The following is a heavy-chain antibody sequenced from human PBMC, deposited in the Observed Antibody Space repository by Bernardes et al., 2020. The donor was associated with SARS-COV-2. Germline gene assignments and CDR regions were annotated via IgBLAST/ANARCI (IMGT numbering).Heavy chain of an antibody. V-gene: IGHV1-18*01. Sequence: QGAAQGVELRGWRSTYNDNANYAQKLRGRVTMTADTSTSTAYMELRTLRSDDTAVYFCARVRYSSSSHWDFDLWGRGTLVTVSS. CDR3: ARVRYSSSSHWDFDL. D-gene: IGHD6-6*01. J-gene: IGHJ2*01. CDR2: RSTYNDNA.